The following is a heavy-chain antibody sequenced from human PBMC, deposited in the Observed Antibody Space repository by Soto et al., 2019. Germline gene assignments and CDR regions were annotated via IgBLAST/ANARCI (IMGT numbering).Heavy chain of an antibody. CDR1: GFTFSNAW. CDR2: IKSNTDGGTT. J-gene: IGHJ5*02. CDR3: TTRFDP. Sequence: EVQLVESGGGLVKPGGSLRLSCAASGFTFSNAWMMWVRQSPGKGLEWVGRIKSNTDGGTTDYAAPVKGRFTISRDDSKNTLYLQMSSLKTEDTAVCYCTTRFDPWGQGTLVTVSS. V-gene: IGHV3-15*01.